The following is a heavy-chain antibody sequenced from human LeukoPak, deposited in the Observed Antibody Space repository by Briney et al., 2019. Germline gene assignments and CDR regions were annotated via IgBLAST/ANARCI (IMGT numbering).Heavy chain of an antibody. V-gene: IGHV1-18*01. CDR2: ISAYNGNT. Sequence: GASVKVSCKASGYTFTSYGISWVRQAPGQGLEWMGWISAYNGNTNYAQKLQGRVTMTTDTSTSTAYMELRSLRSDDTAVYYCAKDRLNYDILTGHDAFDIWGQGTMVTVSS. J-gene: IGHJ3*02. D-gene: IGHD3-9*01. CDR1: GYTFTSYG. CDR3: AKDRLNYDILTGHDAFDI.